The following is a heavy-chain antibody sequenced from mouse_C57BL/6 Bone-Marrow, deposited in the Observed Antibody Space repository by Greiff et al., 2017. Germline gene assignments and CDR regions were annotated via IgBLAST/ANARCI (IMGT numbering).Heavy chain of an antibody. D-gene: IGHD1-1*01. Sequence: EVQLVESGEGLVKPGGSLKLSCAASGFTFSSYAMSWVRQTPEKRLEWVAYISSGGDYIYYADTVKGRFTISRDNARNTLYLQMSSLKSEDTAMYYCTRAGPPSPLYYGSSGYWYFDVWGTGTTVTVSS. CDR1: GFTFSSYA. V-gene: IGHV5-9-1*02. CDR2: ISSGGDYI. CDR3: TRAGPPSPLYYGSSGYWYFDV. J-gene: IGHJ1*03.